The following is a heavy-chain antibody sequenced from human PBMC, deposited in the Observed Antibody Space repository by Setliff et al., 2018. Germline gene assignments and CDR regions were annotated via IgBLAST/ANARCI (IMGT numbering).Heavy chain of an antibody. J-gene: IGHJ4*02. D-gene: IGHD3-16*01. Sequence: SSETLSLTCAVYGASFSGTYCSWIRQSPGKGLEWIGEINHTGSPNWIGEINHSGSPNYNPSLKSRVTMSVDTSKNQFSLKLTSVTAADTAVYYCRLWSHNYHNDYWGQGTLVTVSS. CDR2: INHSGSP. CDR3: RLWSHNYHNDY. V-gene: IGHV4-34*01. CDR1: GASFSGTY.